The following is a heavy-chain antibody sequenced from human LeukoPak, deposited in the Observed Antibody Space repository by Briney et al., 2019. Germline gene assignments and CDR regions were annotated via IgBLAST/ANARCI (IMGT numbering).Heavy chain of an antibody. CDR1: GFTFSSYS. V-gene: IGHV3-21*01. D-gene: IGHD6-6*01. Sequence: GGSLRLSCAASGFTFSSYSMNWVRQAPGKGLEWVSSISSSSSYIYYADSAKGRFTISRDNAKNLLYLQMNSLRAEDTAVYYCARDPPGSSPPLDYWGQGTLVTVSS. CDR2: ISSSSSYI. CDR3: ARDPPGSSPPLDY. J-gene: IGHJ4*02.